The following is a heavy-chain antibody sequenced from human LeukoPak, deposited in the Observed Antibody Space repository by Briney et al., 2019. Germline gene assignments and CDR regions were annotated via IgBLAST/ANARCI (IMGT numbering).Heavy chain of an antibody. Sequence: PGGSLRLSCAASGFTFSSYSMNWVRQAPGKGLEWVSSISSSSSYIYYADSVKGRFTISRDNARNSLYLQMNSLRAEDTAVYYCARALGYCSGGSCYSGAFDIWGQGTMVTVSS. CDR2: ISSSSSYI. CDR1: GFTFSSYS. J-gene: IGHJ3*02. D-gene: IGHD2-15*01. CDR3: ARALGYCSGGSCYSGAFDI. V-gene: IGHV3-21*01.